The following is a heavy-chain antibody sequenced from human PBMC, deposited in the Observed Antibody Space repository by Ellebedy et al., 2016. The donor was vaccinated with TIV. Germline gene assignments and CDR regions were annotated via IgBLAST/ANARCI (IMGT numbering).Heavy chain of an antibody. D-gene: IGHD3-10*01. V-gene: IGHV4-39*07. J-gene: IGHJ4*02. Sequence: WVRQPPGKGLAWIGSIYYSGSTFYNPSLKSRVTISVDTSKNQFSLKLNSVTAADTAVYYCARDRNMLRGVVAYWGQGTLVTVSS. CDR2: IYYSGST. CDR3: ARDRNMLRGVVAY.